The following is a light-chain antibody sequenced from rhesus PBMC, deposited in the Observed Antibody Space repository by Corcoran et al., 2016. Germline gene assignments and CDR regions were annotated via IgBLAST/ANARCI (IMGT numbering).Light chain of an antibody. J-gene: IGKJ2*01. CDR1: QSISSW. CDR2: KAS. V-gene: IGKV1-22*01. CDR3: LQYSSSPYS. Sequence: DIQMTQSPSSLSASVGDTVTITCRASQSISSWLDWYQQKPGKAPKILIYKASSLQSGVPSRFSGSGSGKDFTLNISSLQPEDFATYYCLQYSSSPYSFGQGTKVEIK.